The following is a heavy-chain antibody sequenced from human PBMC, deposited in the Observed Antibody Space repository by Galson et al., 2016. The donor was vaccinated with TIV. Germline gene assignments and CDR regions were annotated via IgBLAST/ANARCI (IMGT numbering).Heavy chain of an antibody. Sequence: SLRLSCAASGFTFEDYGMTWVRQVPGKGLEWVADIIGNGVITDYTDSVKGRFTISRDNAKNFLYLQMNSLRAEDTALYLCARRIETDLQSFDWAYDPRTNYFDSWGQGSLVTVSS. V-gene: IGHV3-20*01. D-gene: IGHD3-9*01. CDR3: ARRIETDLQSFDWAYDPRTNYFDS. CDR2: IIGNGVIT. J-gene: IGHJ4*02. CDR1: GFTFEDYG.